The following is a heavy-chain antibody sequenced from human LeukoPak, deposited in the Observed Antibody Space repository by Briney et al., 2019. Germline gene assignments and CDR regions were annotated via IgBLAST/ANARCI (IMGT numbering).Heavy chain of an antibody. CDR2: ISGGGGST. J-gene: IGHJ4*02. V-gene: IGHV3-23*01. CDR1: GFTFSAYA. CDR3: AKDRGLVGSTPSNFDY. Sequence: GGSLRLSCAASGFTFSAYAMSWVRQAPGKGLEWVSSISGGGGSTCYADSVKGRFTISRDNSENTLYMQMSSLRAEDTAVYYCAKDRGLVGSTPSNFDYWGQGTLVTVSS. D-gene: IGHD1-26*01.